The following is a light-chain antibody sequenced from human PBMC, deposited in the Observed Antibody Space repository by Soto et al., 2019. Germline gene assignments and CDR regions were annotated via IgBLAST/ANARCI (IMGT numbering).Light chain of an antibody. CDR1: QYTLST. J-gene: IGKJ5*01. V-gene: IGKV3-15*01. CDR2: GAS. CDR3: QQYNNWPIT. Sequence: EIKMRQSPATLSLSSGERATLSSMSSQYTLSTSAWYQQKPGQAPRLLIYGASTRATGIPARFSGSGSGTEFTLTISSLQSEDFEIYYCQQYNNWPITFGQGTRLEI.